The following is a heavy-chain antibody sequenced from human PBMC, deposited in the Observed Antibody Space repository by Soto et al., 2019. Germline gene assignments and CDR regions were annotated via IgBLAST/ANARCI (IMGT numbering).Heavy chain of an antibody. CDR1: GYTFTSYG. D-gene: IGHD1-26*01. CDR3: ARTLPPIDY. CDR2: FNAYNGNT. V-gene: IGHV1-18*01. J-gene: IGHJ4*02. Sequence: QVQLVQSGAEVKKPGASVKVSCKASGYTFTSYGISWVRQAPGQGLEWMGWFNAYNGNTHSAQKLQGRVTMTTDTSMSTAYMELWSLRSDDTAVYYCARTLPPIDYWGQGTLVSVSS.